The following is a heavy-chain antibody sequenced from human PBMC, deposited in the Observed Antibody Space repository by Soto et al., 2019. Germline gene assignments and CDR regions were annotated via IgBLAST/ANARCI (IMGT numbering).Heavy chain of an antibody. V-gene: IGHV1-3*01. J-gene: IGHJ5*02. CDR3: ARTGSSSWFWFDP. Sequence: QVQLVQSGAEVKKPGASVKVSCKASGYTFTSYAIHWVRQAPGQRLEWMGWINAGNGNTQYSQKFQGRVTITRDTYASTAYMELSSLRSEDTAVYYCARTGSSSWFWFDPWGQGTLVTVSS. D-gene: IGHD6-13*01. CDR2: INAGNGNT. CDR1: GYTFTSYA.